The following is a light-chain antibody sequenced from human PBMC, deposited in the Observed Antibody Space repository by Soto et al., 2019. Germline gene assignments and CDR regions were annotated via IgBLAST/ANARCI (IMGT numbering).Light chain of an antibody. Sequence: QSVLTQPPSASGTPGQRVTISCSGSTSNIGSKTVNWYQHLPGTAPILLIYADDQRPSGVPERFSGSQSGTSASLAISGLQSEDEADYYCAAWDDSLNGVLFGGGTKVTVL. CDR3: AAWDDSLNGVL. CDR1: TSNIGSKT. V-gene: IGLV1-44*01. CDR2: ADD. J-gene: IGLJ2*01.